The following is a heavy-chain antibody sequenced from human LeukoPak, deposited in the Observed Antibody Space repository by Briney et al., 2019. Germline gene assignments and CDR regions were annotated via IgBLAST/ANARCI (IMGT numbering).Heavy chain of an antibody. CDR1: GYSFTSYW. V-gene: IGHV5-51*01. CDR2: IYPGDSDT. CDR3: ARRGYDYVWGSYQFDY. Sequence: GESLKISCKGSGYSFTSYWIGWVRQMPGKGLEWMEIIYPGDSDTRYGPSFQGQVTISADKSISTAYLQWSSLKASDTAMYYCARRGYDYVWGSYQFDYWGQGTLVTVSS. J-gene: IGHJ4*02. D-gene: IGHD3-16*02.